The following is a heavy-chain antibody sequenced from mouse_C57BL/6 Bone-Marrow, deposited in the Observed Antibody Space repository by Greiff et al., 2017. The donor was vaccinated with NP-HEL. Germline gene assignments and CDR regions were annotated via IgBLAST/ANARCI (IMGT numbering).Heavy chain of an antibody. Sequence: QVQLQQPGAELVKPGASVKLSCKASGYTFTSYWMHWVKQRPGQGLEWIGMIHPNSGSTNYNEKFKSKATLTVDTSSSTAYMQLSSLTSEDSAVYDYARATVGATGGFAYWGQGTLVTVSA. CDR3: ARATVGATGGFAY. CDR1: GYTFTSYW. D-gene: IGHD1-1*01. V-gene: IGHV1-64*01. CDR2: IHPNSGST. J-gene: IGHJ3*01.